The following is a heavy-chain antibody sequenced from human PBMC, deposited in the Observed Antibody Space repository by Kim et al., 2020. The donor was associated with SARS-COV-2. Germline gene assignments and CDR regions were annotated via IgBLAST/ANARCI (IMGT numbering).Heavy chain of an antibody. Sequence: RFTISRDNAKNSLYQQMNSLRDEDTAVYYCARDKGCYGYKGYYYYYGMDVWGQGTTVTVSS. J-gene: IGHJ6*02. D-gene: IGHD3-16*01. V-gene: IGHV3-48*02. CDR3: ARDKGCYGYKGYYYYYGMDV.